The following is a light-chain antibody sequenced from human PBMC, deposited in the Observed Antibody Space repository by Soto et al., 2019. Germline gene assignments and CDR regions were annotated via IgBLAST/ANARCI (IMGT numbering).Light chain of an antibody. CDR3: SSHTSVNTRV. CDR1: SSDVGTYDY. J-gene: IGLJ1*01. CDR2: EVT. Sequence: QSALTQPASVSGSPGQSIAISCTGISSDVGTYDYVSWYQQYPDKAPKLIIYEVTQRPSGVSNRFSGSKSGNTASLTISGLQAEDEADYYCSSHTSVNTRVFGTGTKLTVL. V-gene: IGLV2-14*01.